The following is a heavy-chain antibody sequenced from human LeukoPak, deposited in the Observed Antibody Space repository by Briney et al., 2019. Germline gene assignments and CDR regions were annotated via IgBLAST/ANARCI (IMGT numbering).Heavy chain of an antibody. D-gene: IGHD4-17*01. V-gene: IGHV3-66*01. Sequence: GGSLRLSCAASGFTVSSNYMSWVRQAPGKGLEWVSVIYSGGSTYYADSVKGRFTISIDNSKNTPYLQMNSLRAEDTAVYYCARGGYGDYSPVDYWGQGTLVTVSS. CDR2: IYSGGST. CDR1: GFTVSSNY. CDR3: ARGGYGDYSPVDY. J-gene: IGHJ4*02.